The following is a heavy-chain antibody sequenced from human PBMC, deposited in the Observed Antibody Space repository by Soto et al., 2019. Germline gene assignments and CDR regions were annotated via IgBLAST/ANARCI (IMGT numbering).Heavy chain of an antibody. J-gene: IGHJ5*01. V-gene: IGHV3-23*01. CDR3: AKDAVPYNGKWDWFDS. Sequence: DVQLLESGGGLVQPGGSLTLSCAASRFRFSDFAMSWVRQAPGKGLEWVSSIGGLGSDTYYADPVKGRFTISRDNSKSTLYLQMDGLRDEDTAVDYCAKDAVPYNGKWDWFDSWGQGTLVIVS. CDR2: IGGLGSDT. D-gene: IGHD1-20*01. CDR1: RFRFSDFA.